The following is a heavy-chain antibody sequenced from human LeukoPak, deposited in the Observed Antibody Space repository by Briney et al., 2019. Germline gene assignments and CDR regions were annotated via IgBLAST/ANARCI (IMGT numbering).Heavy chain of an antibody. D-gene: IGHD3-10*01. CDR2: INPNSGGT. Sequence: ASVKVSCKASGYTFTGYYMHWVRQAPGQGLEWMGWINPNSGGTNYAQKFQGRVTMTRDTSISTAYMELSRLRSDDTAVYYCARELLWFGELLAGPDYWGQGTLVTVSS. CDR3: ARELLWFGELLAGPDY. CDR1: GYTFTGYY. V-gene: IGHV1-2*02. J-gene: IGHJ4*02.